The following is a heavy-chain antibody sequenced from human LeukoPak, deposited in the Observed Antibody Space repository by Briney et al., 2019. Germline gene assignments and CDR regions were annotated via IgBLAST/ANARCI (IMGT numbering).Heavy chain of an antibody. CDR3: ARDRGYTFDI. CDR1: GFTFSSYW. CDR2: IKSDGST. D-gene: IGHD1-1*01. Sequence: PGGSLRLACAASGFTFSSYWMHWVRQAPGKGLVWVSLIKSDGSTNYADSVKGRFTISRDNAKNTLYLQMNSLRAEDTAVYYCARDRGYTFDIWGQGTMLPVSS. V-gene: IGHV3-74*01. J-gene: IGHJ3*02.